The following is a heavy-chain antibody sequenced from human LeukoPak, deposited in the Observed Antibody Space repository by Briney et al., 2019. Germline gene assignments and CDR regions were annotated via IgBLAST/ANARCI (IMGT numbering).Heavy chain of an antibody. J-gene: IGHJ4*02. D-gene: IGHD3-16*01. CDR3: ARGTYYYEF. V-gene: IGHV3-7*04. Sequence: TGGSLRLSCAASKFTFSSYWMSWVRQAPGKGLVWVANMNQLGNEKNYLDSVKGRFTISRDNTKNSLYLQMTSLRAEDTAVYYCARGTYYYEFWGQGTLVTVSS. CDR2: MNQLGNEK. CDR1: KFTFSSYW.